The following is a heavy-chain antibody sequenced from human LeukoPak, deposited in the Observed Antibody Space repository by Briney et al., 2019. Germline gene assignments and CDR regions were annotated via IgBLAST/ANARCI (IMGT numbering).Heavy chain of an antibody. J-gene: IGHJ3*02. CDR2: IYYSGST. V-gene: IGHV4-59*01. CDR3: ARSLYYYGSDSFDI. Sequence: PSETLSLTCTVSGGSISSFYWSWIRQPPGKGLEWIGYIYYSGSTNYNPSLKSRLTISVDTSKNQFSLKLSSVTAADTAVYYCARSLYYYGSDSFDIWGQGTMVSVSS. D-gene: IGHD3-10*01. CDR1: GGSISSFY.